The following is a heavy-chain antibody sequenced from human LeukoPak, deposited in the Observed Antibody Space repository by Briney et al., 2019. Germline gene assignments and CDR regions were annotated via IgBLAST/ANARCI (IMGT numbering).Heavy chain of an antibody. J-gene: IGHJ4*02. D-gene: IGHD6-19*01. V-gene: IGHV4-39*01. CDR1: GGSISSSSYN. Sequence: SETLSLTCIVSGGSISSSSYNWGWIRQSPGKGLEWIGSIYYSGSTYYNPSLKSRVTISVDTSKNQFSLKLSSVTAADTAVYYCARLRREQWLVFYYFDYWGQGTLVTVSS. CDR3: ARLRREQWLVFYYFDY. CDR2: IYYSGST.